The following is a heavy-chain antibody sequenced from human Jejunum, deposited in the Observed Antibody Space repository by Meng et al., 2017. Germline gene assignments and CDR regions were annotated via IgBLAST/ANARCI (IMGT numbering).Heavy chain of an antibody. CDR1: GGSISDSNW. V-gene: IGHV4-4*02. CDR2: IYHTGST. CDR3: ARDLLGPAIAASGYFDP. D-gene: IGHD5-12*01. Sequence: QVELQAPGPGLVKPSGTLSLTCAVSGGSISDSNWWSWVRQPPGKGLEWIGEIYHTGSTNYNPSLKSRVTMSLDKSKNQFFLDLTSVTAADTAVYYCARDLLGPAIAASGYFDPWGQGTLVTVSS. J-gene: IGHJ5*02.